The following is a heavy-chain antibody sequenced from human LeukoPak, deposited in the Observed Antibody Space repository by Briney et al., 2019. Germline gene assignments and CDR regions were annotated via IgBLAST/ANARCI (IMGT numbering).Heavy chain of an antibody. D-gene: IGHD1-26*01. V-gene: IGHV3-74*01. CDR2: INEDGSTT. CDR3: VRDLGGRSGH. J-gene: IGHJ4*02. Sequence: PGGSLRLSCAASGFTFGSNRMHWVRQAPGKGLVWVSRINEDGSTTNYADSVKGRSTIFRDNAKNTLYLQMNSLRAEDTAVYYCVRDLGGRSGHWGQGTLVTVSS. CDR1: GFTFGSNR.